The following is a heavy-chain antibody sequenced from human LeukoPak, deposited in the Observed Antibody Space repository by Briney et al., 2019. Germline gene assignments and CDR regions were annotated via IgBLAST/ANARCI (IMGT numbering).Heavy chain of an antibody. J-gene: IGHJ4*02. CDR1: SGSINSYY. CDR2: IYTTGKT. D-gene: IGHD3-16*01. V-gene: IGHV4-4*07. CDR3: ARHGYTASHYFLDF. Sequence: PSETLSLTCTVSSGSINSYYWGWVRQPAGRGLEWIGRIYTTGKTDYNPSLKSRLTMSVDTSKRQFSLNLRSVAAADTVIYYCARHGYTASHYFLDFWSQGTLVTVSS.